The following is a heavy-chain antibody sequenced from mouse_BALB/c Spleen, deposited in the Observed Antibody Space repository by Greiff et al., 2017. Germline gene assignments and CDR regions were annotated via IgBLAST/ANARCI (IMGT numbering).Heavy chain of an antibody. CDR2: ISSGSSTI. Sequence: EVKLVESGGGLVQPGGSRKLSCAASGFTFSSFGMHWVRQAPEKGLEWVAYISSGSSTIYYADTVKGRFTISRDNPKNTLFLQMTSLRSEDTAMYYCAASTTKDWYVDVWGAGTTVTVSS. CDR1: GFTFSSFG. V-gene: IGHV5-17*02. D-gene: IGHD2-14*01. J-gene: IGHJ1*01. CDR3: AASTTKDWYVDV.